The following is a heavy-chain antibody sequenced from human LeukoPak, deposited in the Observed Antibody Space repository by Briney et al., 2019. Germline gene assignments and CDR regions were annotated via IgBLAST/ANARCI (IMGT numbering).Heavy chain of an antibody. CDR3: ARLADYDSSGYLSY. CDR1: GYTFTRYY. J-gene: IGHJ4*02. CDR2: INPSGGSA. Sequence: ASVKASCKASGYTFTRYYMHWVRQAPGQGLEWMGIINPSGGSARYAQKFQGRVTMTRDTSTSTVYMEVSSLRSEDTAVYYCARLADYDSSGYLSYRGQGTLVTVSS. V-gene: IGHV1-46*01. D-gene: IGHD3-22*01.